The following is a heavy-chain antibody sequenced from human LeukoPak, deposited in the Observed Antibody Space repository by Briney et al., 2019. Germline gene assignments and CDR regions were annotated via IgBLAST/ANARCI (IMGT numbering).Heavy chain of an antibody. CDR3: ARSEWEQEYYFDY. D-gene: IGHD1-26*01. Sequence: PSGTLSLTRAVSGGSISSSNWWSWVRPPPGKGLEWIGEIHHIGSTNYNPSLKSRVTISVDKSKNQFSLKLSSVTAADTAVYYCARSEWEQEYYFDYWGQGTLVTVSS. CDR1: GGSISSSNW. J-gene: IGHJ4*02. CDR2: IHHIGST. V-gene: IGHV4-4*02.